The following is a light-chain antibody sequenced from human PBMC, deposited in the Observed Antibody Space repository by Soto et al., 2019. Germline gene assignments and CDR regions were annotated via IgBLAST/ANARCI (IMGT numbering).Light chain of an antibody. J-gene: IGKJ3*01. CDR2: GAS. CDR3: QHYDNFPFT. CDR1: QDITNY. Sequence: DIQMTQSPSSLSASVGDRVTITCQASQDITNYLSWYQQKPGKAPKLLIYGASNLQTGVPSRFSGGGSGTDFTLTIRGLQPEDIATYYCQHYDNFPFTFGPGTKVEI. V-gene: IGKV1-33*01.